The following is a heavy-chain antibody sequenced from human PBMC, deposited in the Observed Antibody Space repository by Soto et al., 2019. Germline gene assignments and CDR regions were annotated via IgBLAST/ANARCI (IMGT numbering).Heavy chain of an antibody. D-gene: IGHD3-22*01. CDR2: ISGSGGST. CDR3: AKSYYYDSSGYSTHFDI. J-gene: IGHJ3*02. CDR1: GFTFSSYA. V-gene: IGHV3-23*01. Sequence: GGSLRLSCAASGFTFSSYAMSWVRQAPGKGLEWVSAISGSGGSTYYADSVKGRFTISRDNSKNTLYLQMNSLRAEDTAVYYCAKSYYYDSSGYSTHFDIWGQGTMVTVS.